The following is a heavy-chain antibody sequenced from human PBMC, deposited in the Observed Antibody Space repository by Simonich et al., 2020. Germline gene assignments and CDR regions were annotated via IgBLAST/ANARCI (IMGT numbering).Heavy chain of an antibody. D-gene: IGHD1-1*01. CDR2: NNHSGNT. V-gene: IGHV4-34*01. CDR1: GGSFSGYY. J-gene: IGHJ3*02. CDR3: ARGKGWKNAFDI. Sequence: QVQLQKWGAGLLKPSETLSLTCSVYGGSFSGYYWSLIRQPPGKWLWWIGENNHSGNTNYNPALKSRSTISGDTSKNQVSLKLSSVTAADTAVYYCARGKGWKNAFDIWGQGTMVTVSS.